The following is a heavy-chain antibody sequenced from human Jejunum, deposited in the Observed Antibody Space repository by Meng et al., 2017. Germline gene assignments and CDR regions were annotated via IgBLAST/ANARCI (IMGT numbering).Heavy chain of an antibody. CDR1: GVSTTAPFY. D-gene: IGHD1-14*01. J-gene: IGHJ4*02. CDR2: VRPSGAT. CDR3: ARAIRERYFDS. V-gene: IGHV4-4*03. Sequence: APGLVLAQVPGHLSRNCTVSGVSTTAPFYWTWIRHAQGKGLGWIGEVRPSGATYYNPSLSSRITISIATTNIQCSLEVAILTAADTAVYYCARAIRERYFDSWGQGTLVTVSS.